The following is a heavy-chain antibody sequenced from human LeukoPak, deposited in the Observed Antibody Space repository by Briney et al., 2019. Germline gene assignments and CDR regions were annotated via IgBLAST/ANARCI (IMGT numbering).Heavy chain of an antibody. CDR1: GFTFTSSA. Sequence: SVKVSCKASGFTFTSSAVQWVRQARGQRLEWIGWIVVGSGNTNYAQKFQERVTITRDMSTSTAYMELSSLRSEDTAVYYCAADPYYYDSSGYQTPYFDYWGQGTLVTVSS. J-gene: IGHJ4*02. CDR3: AADPYYYDSSGYQTPYFDY. V-gene: IGHV1-58*01. D-gene: IGHD3-22*01. CDR2: IVVGSGNT.